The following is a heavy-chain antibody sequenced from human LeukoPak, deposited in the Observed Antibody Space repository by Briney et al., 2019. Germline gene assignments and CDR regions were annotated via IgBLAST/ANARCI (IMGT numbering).Heavy chain of an antibody. CDR2: ISGSGGST. J-gene: IGHJ4*02. D-gene: IGHD3-9*01. V-gene: IGHV3-23*01. Sequence: WGSLRLSCAASGFTFSGYAMSWVRQAPGKGLEWVSAISGSGGSTYYADSVRGGFTIARDNSKKSLYLQINTLSPEAKPVYHRAQDPSSLDWLCSPSPRFDHWGQGPLVTVSS. CDR3: AQDPSSLDWLCSPSPRFDH. CDR1: GFTFSGYA.